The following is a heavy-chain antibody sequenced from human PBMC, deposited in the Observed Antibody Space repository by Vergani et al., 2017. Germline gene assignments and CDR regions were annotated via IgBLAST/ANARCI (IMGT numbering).Heavy chain of an antibody. V-gene: IGHV2-5*01. CDR3: AHRSHGVLRYFDWSVKYYFDY. D-gene: IGHD3-9*01. CDR2: IYWNDDK. Sequence: QITLKESGPTLVKPTQTLTLTCTFSGFSLSTSGVGVGWIRQPPGKALEWLALIYWNDDKRYSPSLKSRLTITKDTSKNQVVLTMTNMDPVDTATYYCAHRSHGVLRYFDWSVKYYFDYWGQGTLVTVSS. J-gene: IGHJ4*02. CDR1: GFSLSTSGVG.